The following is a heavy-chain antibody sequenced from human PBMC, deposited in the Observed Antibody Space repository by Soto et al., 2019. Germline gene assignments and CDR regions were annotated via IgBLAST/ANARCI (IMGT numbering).Heavy chain of an antibody. CDR1: GYTFTNYW. D-gene: IGHD3-16*01. CDR3: VRPNFGALTHFDF. V-gene: IGHV5-51*01. CDR2: IFPGDSDT. J-gene: IGHJ4*02. Sequence: RGESLKISCKAFGYTFTNYWIGWVRQTPGKGLEWMGIIFPGDSDTRYNPSFEGQVTVSADESISTAYLQWNTLKASDTAMYYCVRPNFGALTHFDFWGQGTLVTVSS.